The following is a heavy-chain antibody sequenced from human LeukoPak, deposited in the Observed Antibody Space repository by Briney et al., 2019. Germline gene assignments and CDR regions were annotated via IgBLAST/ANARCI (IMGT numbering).Heavy chain of an antibody. CDR3: ARHLYDSSGYYYHFYWFDP. J-gene: IGHJ5*02. CDR1: GGSISSSSYY. CDR2: IYYSGST. D-gene: IGHD3-22*01. V-gene: IGHV4-39*01. Sequence: SETLSLTCTVSGGSISSSSYYWGWIRQPPGKGLEWIGSIYYSGSTYYNPSLKSRVTISVDTSKNQFSLKLSSVTAADTAVYYCARHLYDSSGYYYHFYWFDPWGQGTLVTVSS.